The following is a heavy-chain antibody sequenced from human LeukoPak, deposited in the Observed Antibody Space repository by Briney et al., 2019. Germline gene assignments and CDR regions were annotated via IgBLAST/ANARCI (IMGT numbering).Heavy chain of an antibody. CDR3: AKWGDYDGLTGYYDSDC. V-gene: IGHV3-23*01. J-gene: IGHJ4*02. Sequence: GESLRLSCAASGFTFSNYAMSWIRQAPGQGLDLVSAITGSGGTKWYAYSVKGHFAISRDNSKNSLYLQTNSLGVDDTAVYYCAKWGDYDGLTGYYDSDCWGQGTLVTVSS. CDR1: GFTFSNYA. D-gene: IGHD3-9*01. CDR2: ITGSGGTK.